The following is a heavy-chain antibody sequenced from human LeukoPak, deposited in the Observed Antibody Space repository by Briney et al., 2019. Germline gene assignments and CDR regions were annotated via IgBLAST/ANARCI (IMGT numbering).Heavy chain of an antibody. V-gene: IGHV1-18*01. CDR3: ARGARCSSTSCYWDFDY. Sequence: ASVKVSCKASGYTFTSYGISWVRQAPGQGLEWMGWISAYNGNTNYAQKLQGRVTMTTDTSTSTAYMELRSLRSDDTAVYYCARGARCSSTSCYWDFDYWGQGTLVTVSS. CDR1: GYTFTSYG. J-gene: IGHJ4*02. D-gene: IGHD2-2*01. CDR2: ISAYNGNT.